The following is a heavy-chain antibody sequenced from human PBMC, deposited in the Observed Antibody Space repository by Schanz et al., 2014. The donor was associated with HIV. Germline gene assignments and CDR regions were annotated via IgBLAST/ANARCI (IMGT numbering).Heavy chain of an antibody. CDR2: INPNSGDT. CDR3: ARNQYQMLPFDF. V-gene: IGHV1-2*02. D-gene: IGHD2-15*01. CDR1: GHIFTGYL. J-gene: IGHJ4*02. Sequence: QVQLVQSGAEVKEPGASVKVSCKPYGHIFTGYLMHWVRQAPGQGLEWMGWINPNSGDTDYAQKFQGRVTMTRDTSISTAYMELSRLRSDDTAVYYCARNQYQMLPFDFWGQGTLVTVSS.